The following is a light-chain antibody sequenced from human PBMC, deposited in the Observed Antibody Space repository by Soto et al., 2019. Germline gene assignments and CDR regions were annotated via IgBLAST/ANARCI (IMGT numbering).Light chain of an antibody. J-gene: IGKJ4*01. CDR2: DAS. Sequence: VSTQSPCTLSLSPGERATLSCRASQTVRNNYLARYQQKPGQAPRLLIYDASSRATGIPDRSSGGGSGTDFTLTISRLEPEDFAVYYCQQFSSYPLTFGGGTKVDI. CDR3: QQFSSYPLT. CDR1: QTVRNNY. V-gene: IGKV3-20*01.